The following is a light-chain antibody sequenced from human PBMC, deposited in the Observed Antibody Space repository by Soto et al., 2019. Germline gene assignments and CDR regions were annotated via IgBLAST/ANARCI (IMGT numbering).Light chain of an antibody. Sequence: EFVLTKPPGTLSLPQGERATLSCRASQSVSSSYLAWYQQKPGQAPRLLIYGASSRATGIPDRFSGSGSGTEFTLTISSLQSEDFAVYYCQQYNNWPRTFGQGTKVDI. J-gene: IGKJ1*01. CDR3: QQYNNWPRT. V-gene: IGKV3-20*01. CDR1: QSVSSSY. CDR2: GAS.